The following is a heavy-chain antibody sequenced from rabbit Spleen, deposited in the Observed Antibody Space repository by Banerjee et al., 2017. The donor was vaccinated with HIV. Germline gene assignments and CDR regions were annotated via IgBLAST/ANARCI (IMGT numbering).Heavy chain of an antibody. CDR2: INAVTGST. CDR3: ARDLAGYVGFGYISYLDL. Sequence: QSLEESGGDLVKPGASLTLTCTASGFSFSNSDYMCWVRQAPGKGLEWIACINAVTGSTWYASWVNGRFTISRSTSLHTVDLKITSLTAADTATYFCARDLAGYVGFGYISYLDLWGPGTLVTVS. V-gene: IGHV1S43*01. D-gene: IGHD4-2*01. J-gene: IGHJ6*01. CDR1: GFSFSNSDY.